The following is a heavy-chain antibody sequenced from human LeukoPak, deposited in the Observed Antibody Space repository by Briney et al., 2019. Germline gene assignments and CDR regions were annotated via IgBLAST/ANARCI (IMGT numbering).Heavy chain of an antibody. D-gene: IGHD2-15*01. CDR3: AGRDIVVLDY. Sequence: PSETLSLTCTVSGGSISSSSYYWGWIRQPPGKGLEWIGSIYYSGSTYYNPSLKSRVTISVDTSKNQFSLKLSSVTAADTAVYYCAGRDIVVLDYWGQGTLVTVSS. CDR2: IYYSGST. J-gene: IGHJ4*02. V-gene: IGHV4-39*01. CDR1: GGSISSSSYY.